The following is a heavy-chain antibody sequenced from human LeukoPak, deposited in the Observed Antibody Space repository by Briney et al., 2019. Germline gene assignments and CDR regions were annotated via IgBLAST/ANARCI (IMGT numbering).Heavy chain of an antibody. CDR3: ASTPQGGDY. J-gene: IGHJ4*02. CDR1: GFTFSSYA. Sequence: GRSLRLSCAASGFTFSSYAMHWVRQAPGKGLEWVAVISYDGSNKYYADSVKGRFTISRDNSKNTLYLQMNSLRAEDTAVYYCASTPQGGDYWGQGTLVTVSS. D-gene: IGHD3-16*01. CDR2: ISYDGSNK. V-gene: IGHV3-30-3*01.